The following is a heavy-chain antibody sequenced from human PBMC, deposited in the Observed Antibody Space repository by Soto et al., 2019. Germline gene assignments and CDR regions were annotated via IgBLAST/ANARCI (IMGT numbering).Heavy chain of an antibody. CDR3: ARTPNNGRAGVYGMDV. CDR2: IDGDSGDT. J-gene: IGHJ6*02. Sequence: QVQLVQSGAEVKKPGASVKVSCKASGYTFTNYYIHWVRQAPGQGLEWMGWIDGDSGDTNYAQKFQGWVTMTRDTSFNTAYMELSRLTHDDTAVYYCARTPNNGRAGVYGMDVWGQGTTVTVSS. V-gene: IGHV1-2*04. D-gene: IGHD1-26*01. CDR1: GYTFTNYY.